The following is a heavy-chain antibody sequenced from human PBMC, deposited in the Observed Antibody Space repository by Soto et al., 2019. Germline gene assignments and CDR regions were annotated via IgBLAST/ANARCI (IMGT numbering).Heavy chain of an antibody. J-gene: IGHJ6*02. Sequence: ASVKVSCKASGYTFTSYGISWVRQAPGQGLEWMGWISAYNGNTNYAQKLQGRVTMTTDTSTSTAYVELRSLRSDDTAVYYCARGLAYSGYDNYYYGMDGWGQGTTVTVSS. V-gene: IGHV1-18*01. D-gene: IGHD5-12*01. CDR3: ARGLAYSGYDNYYYGMDG. CDR2: ISAYNGNT. CDR1: GYTFTSYG.